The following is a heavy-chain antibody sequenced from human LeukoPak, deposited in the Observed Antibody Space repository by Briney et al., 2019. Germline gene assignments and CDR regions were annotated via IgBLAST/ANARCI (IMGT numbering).Heavy chain of an antibody. CDR3: ASEYYYDSSGYYYVSSYFDY. J-gene: IGHJ4*02. Sequence: GGSPRLSCAASGFTFSSYSMNWVRQAPGKGLEWVSSISSSSSYIYYADSVKGRFTISRDNAKNSLYLQMSSLRAEDTAVYYCASEYYYDSSGYYYVSSYFDYWGQGTLVTVSS. CDR2: ISSSSSYI. D-gene: IGHD3-22*01. CDR1: GFTFSSYS. V-gene: IGHV3-21*01.